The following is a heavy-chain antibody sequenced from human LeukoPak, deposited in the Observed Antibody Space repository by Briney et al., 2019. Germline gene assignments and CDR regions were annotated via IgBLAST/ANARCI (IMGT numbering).Heavy chain of an antibody. CDR3: ARVQQISY. CDR2: IKEDGREK. Sequence: GRSLRVACTASGFTFSTYWRTWVRQAGGRGREGGANIKEDGREKHYVDSVKGRFTIFRDNAKNSLYLEVNSLSAEDTAVYYCARVQQISYWGQGTPVTVSS. V-gene: IGHV3-7*01. D-gene: IGHD6-13*01. CDR1: GFTFSTYW. J-gene: IGHJ4*02.